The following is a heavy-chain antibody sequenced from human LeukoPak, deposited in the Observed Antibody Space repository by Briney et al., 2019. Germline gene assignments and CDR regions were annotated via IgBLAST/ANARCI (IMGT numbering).Heavy chain of an antibody. V-gene: IGHV5-51*01. CDR1: GYSFTSYW. J-gene: IGHJ4*02. CDR3: ARWEGTTVGLGAPATFDY. CDR2: IYPGDSDT. Sequence: GESLKISCKCSGYSFTSYWIGWVRQMPGKGLEWMGIIYPGDSDTRYSPSFQGQVTISADKSISTAYLQWSSLKASDTAMYYSARWEGTTVGLGAPATFDYWGQGTLVTVSS. D-gene: IGHD4-23*01.